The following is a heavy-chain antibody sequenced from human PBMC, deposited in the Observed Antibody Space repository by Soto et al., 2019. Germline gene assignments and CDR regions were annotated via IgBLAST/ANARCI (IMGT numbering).Heavy chain of an antibody. V-gene: IGHV1-46*01. D-gene: IGHD4-17*01. Sequence: QVQLVQSGAEVKKPGASVKVACKASGYTFSSYYLHWVRQARGQGLEWMGIINPSGGTTTYAQNFGERINMTSDKSTNTVFMELSSLRSEDTAVYFCARVRAYGDYNLAYWGQGTLVSVSA. CDR2: INPSGGTT. CDR1: GYTFSSYY. J-gene: IGHJ4*02. CDR3: ARVRAYGDYNLAY.